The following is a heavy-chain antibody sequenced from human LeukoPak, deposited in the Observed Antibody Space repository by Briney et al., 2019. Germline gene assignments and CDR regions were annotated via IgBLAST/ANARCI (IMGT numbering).Heavy chain of an antibody. V-gene: IGHV3-30*02. D-gene: IGHD3-22*01. CDR2: IRYDGSNI. Sequence: GGSLRLSCAASGFTFSNYGMHWVRQAPGKGLEWVAFIRYDGSNIYYADSVKGRFTISRGNSRNMLFLQMNSLRADDTAVYYCAKDLVVEALDYWGQGTLVTVSS. CDR3: AKDLVVEALDY. J-gene: IGHJ4*02. CDR1: GFTFSNYG.